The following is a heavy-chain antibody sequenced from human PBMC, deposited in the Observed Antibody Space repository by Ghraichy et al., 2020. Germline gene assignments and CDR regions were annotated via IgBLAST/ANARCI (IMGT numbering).Heavy chain of an antibody. D-gene: IGHD6-13*01. CDR1: GYTFTSYG. Sequence: ASVKVSCKASGYTFTSYGISWVRQAPGQGLEWMGWISAYNGNTNYAQKLQGRVTMTTDTSTSTAYMELRSLRSDDTAVYYCARDIATGYTSPLNWFDPWGQGTLVTVSS. CDR3: ARDIATGYTSPLNWFDP. J-gene: IGHJ5*02. CDR2: ISAYNGNT. V-gene: IGHV1-18*04.